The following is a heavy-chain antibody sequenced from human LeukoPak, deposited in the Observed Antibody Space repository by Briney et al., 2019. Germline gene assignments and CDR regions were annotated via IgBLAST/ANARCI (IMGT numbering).Heavy chain of an antibody. Sequence: SETLSLTCTVSGASISSGSYYWGWIRQPPGKGLEWIGSIYQSGTTYYNPSLKSRVNISVDTSKNQFSLKLNSVAAADTAVYYCARFSVSQAWFDPWGQGTLVTVSS. CDR1: GASISSGSYY. J-gene: IGHJ5*02. CDR2: IYQSGTT. CDR3: ARFSVSQAWFDP. D-gene: IGHD1-14*01. V-gene: IGHV4-39*07.